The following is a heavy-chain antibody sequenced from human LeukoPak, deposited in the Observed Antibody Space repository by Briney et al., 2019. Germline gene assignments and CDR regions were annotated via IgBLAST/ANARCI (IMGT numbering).Heavy chain of an antibody. Sequence: ASVKISCKASGYTFISYYIHWVRQAPGQGLEWMGLINPSSGNTPYAQQFQGRVTMTRDTSTSTVYMELSSLRSEDTAVYYCARHSLIGTTPFDYWGQGTLVTVPS. CDR1: GYTFISYY. J-gene: IGHJ4*02. V-gene: IGHV1-46*01. CDR2: INPSSGNT. CDR3: ARHSLIGTTPFDY. D-gene: IGHD1-20*01.